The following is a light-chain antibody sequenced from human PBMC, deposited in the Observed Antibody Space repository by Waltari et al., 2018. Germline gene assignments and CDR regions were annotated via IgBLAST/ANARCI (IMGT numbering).Light chain of an antibody. V-gene: IGKV3-20*01. CDR3: QKYVSLPAT. Sequence: EIVLTQSPDTLSLSPGETATLSCRASQSVSRYLAWYQQKPGQAPRPLIYDASSRATGIPDRFSGSGSGTDFSLTISRLEPEDFAVYYCQKYVSLPATFGQGTKVEIK. J-gene: IGKJ1*01. CDR1: QSVSRY. CDR2: DAS.